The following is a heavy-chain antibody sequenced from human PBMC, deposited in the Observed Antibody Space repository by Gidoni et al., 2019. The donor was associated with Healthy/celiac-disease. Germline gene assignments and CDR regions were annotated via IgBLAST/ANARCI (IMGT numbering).Heavy chain of an antibody. V-gene: IGHV4-39*01. CDR1: GGSISSSSYY. Sequence: QLQLQESGPGLVKPSETLSLTCTVSGGSISSSSYYWGWIRQPPGKGLEWIGSIYYSGSTYYNPSLKSRVTISVDTSKNQFSLKLSSVTAADTAVYYCARLTLYPVDTAMVNAFDIWGQGTMVTVSS. D-gene: IGHD5-18*01. CDR2: IYYSGST. CDR3: ARLTLYPVDTAMVNAFDI. J-gene: IGHJ3*02.